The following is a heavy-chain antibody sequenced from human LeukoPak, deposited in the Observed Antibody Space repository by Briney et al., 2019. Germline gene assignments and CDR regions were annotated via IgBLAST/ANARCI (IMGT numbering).Heavy chain of an antibody. CDR1: GGSISSYY. D-gene: IGHD3-10*01. V-gene: IGHV4-59*01. Sequence: SETLSLTCTVSGGSISSYYWSWIRQPPGKGLEWIGYIYYSGSTNYNPSLKSRVAISVDTSKNQFSLKLSSVTAADTAVYYCARDDYYGSGSYYHWGQGTLVTVSS. CDR3: ARDDYYGSGSYYH. CDR2: IYYSGST. J-gene: IGHJ4*02.